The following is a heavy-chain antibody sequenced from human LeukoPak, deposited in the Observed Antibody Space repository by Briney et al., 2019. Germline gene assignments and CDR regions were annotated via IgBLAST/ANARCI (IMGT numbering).Heavy chain of an antibody. CDR3: ARDRAAAGLFDY. V-gene: IGHV3-7*03. CDR1: GFTFSSHW. D-gene: IGHD6-13*01. Sequence: GGSLRLSCAASGFTFSSHWMSWVRQTPGKGLEWVAHINQDGSEKYYVDSVKGRFTISRDNAKNSLHLQVNSLIFEDTAVYYCARDRAAAGLFDYWGQGTLVTVSS. J-gene: IGHJ4*02. CDR2: INQDGSEK.